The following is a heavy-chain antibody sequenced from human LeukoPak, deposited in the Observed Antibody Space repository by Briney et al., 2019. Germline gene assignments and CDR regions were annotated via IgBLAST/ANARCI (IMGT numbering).Heavy chain of an antibody. CDR1: GGSISSGSYY. CDR3: ARMKGLDS. Sequence: SQTLSLTCTVSGGSISSGSYYWNWIRQPAGKGLEWIGRIYASGSTNYNPSLKSRVTISVDTSKNQFSLKLNSVTAADTAVYYCARMKGLDSWGQGTLVTVSS. CDR2: IYASGST. V-gene: IGHV4-61*02. J-gene: IGHJ4*02.